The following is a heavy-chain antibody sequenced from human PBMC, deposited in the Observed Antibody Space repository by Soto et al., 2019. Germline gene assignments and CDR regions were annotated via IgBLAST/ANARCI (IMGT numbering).Heavy chain of an antibody. CDR3: ARARRTMFGYYYYYYGMDV. D-gene: IGHD3-10*02. CDR1: GGSFSGYY. Sequence: PSETLSLTCAVYGGSFSGYYWSWIRQPPGKGLEWIGEINHSGSTNYNPSLKSRVTISVDTSKNQFSLKLSSVTAADTAVYYCARARRTMFGYYYYYYGMDVWGQGTTVTVSS. CDR2: INHSGST. J-gene: IGHJ6*02. V-gene: IGHV4-34*01.